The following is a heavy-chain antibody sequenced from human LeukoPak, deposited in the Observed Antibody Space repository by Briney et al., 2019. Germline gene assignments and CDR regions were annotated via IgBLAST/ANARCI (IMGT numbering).Heavy chain of an antibody. J-gene: IGHJ3*02. V-gene: IGHV3-53*01. D-gene: IGHD3-3*01. Sequence: GGSLRLSCAASGFTVSSNYMSWVRHAPGEGLEWVSVIYSGGSTYYGDSVKGRFTISRDNSKNPLYIQMNSLRAEDTAVYYCARALSHYDFWSGYYRIDAFDIWGQGTMVTVSS. CDR1: GFTVSSNY. CDR3: ARALSHYDFWSGYYRIDAFDI. CDR2: IYSGGST.